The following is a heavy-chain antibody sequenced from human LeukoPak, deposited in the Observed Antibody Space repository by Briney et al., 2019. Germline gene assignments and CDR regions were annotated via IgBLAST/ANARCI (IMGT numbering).Heavy chain of an antibody. CDR1: GGTFSSYA. D-gene: IGHD2-8*01. Sequence: SVKVSCKASGGTFSSYAISWVRQAPRQGLEWMGGIIPIFGTANYAQKFQGRVTITADESTSTAYMELSSLRSEDTAVYYCARGVRSGVAAFDIWGQGTMVTVSS. V-gene: IGHV1-69*13. J-gene: IGHJ3*02. CDR3: ARGVRSGVAAFDI. CDR2: IIPIFGTA.